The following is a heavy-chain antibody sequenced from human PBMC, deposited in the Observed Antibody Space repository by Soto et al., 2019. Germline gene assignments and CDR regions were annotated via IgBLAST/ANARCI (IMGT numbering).Heavy chain of an antibody. J-gene: IGHJ6*02. V-gene: IGHV3-13*01. Sequence: PGGSLILSSAASGLTFSSYDMHWVRQATGKGLEWVSAIGTAGDTYYPGSVKGRFTISRENAKNSLYLQMNSLRSEDTAVYYCGSDETQKSYYGMDVWGQGTTVSVSS. CDR2: IGTAGDT. CDR1: GLTFSSYD. CDR3: GSDETQKSYYGMDV.